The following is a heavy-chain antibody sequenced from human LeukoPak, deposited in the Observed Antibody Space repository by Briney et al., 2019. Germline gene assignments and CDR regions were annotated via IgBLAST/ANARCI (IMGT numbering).Heavy chain of an antibody. CDR3: ASKTRGESRPFDY. V-gene: IGHV1-3*04. CDR1: GYTFTTHA. Sequence: ASVKVSCNTSGYTFTTHAVHWVRQPHGQSLEWVGWINTANGDTGYPQTFQGRVTITSDTSASTGYMEMSSLRSEDTAVYYCASKTRGESRPFDYWGQGTLVTASS. D-gene: IGHD3-16*01. CDR2: INTANGDT. J-gene: IGHJ4*02.